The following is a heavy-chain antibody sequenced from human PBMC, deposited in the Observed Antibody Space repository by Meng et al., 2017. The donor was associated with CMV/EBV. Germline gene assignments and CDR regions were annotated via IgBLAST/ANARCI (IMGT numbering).Heavy chain of an antibody. CDR1: GFTFSSSS. CDR3: ARTRGGYGMDV. J-gene: IGHJ6*02. V-gene: IGHV3-21*01. Sequence: LTCAASGFTFSSSSMNWVRQAPGKGLEWVSSISSSSSYIYYADSVKGRFTISRDNAKNSLYLQMNSLRAEDTAVYYCARTRGGYGMDVWGQGTTVTVSS. CDR2: ISSSSSYI. D-gene: IGHD1-26*01.